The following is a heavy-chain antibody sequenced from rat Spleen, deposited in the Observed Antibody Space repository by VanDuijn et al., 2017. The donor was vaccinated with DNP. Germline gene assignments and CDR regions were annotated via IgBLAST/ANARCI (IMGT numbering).Heavy chain of an antibody. V-gene: IGHV3-1*01. CDR3: ARWYNYFDY. D-gene: IGHD1-5*01. CDR2: ISYSGGT. J-gene: IGHJ2*01. Sequence: EVQLQESGPGLVKPSQSLSLTCSVTGYSITSNYWGWIRKFPGNKMEWVGHISYSGGTSYNPSLKSRISITRDTSKNQFFLHLNSVTTEDTATYYCARWYNYFDYWGQGVMVTVSS. CDR1: GYSITSNY.